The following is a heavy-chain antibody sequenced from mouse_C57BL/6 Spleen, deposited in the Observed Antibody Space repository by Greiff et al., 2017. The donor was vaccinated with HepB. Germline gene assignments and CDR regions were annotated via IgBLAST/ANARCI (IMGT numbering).Heavy chain of an antibody. J-gene: IGHJ3*01. CDR2: ISSGSSTI. D-gene: IGHD2-2*01. Sequence: EVKLVESGGGLVKPGGSLKLSCAASGFTFSDYGMHWVRQTPEKGLEWVANISSGSSTIYYADTVKGRFTISRDNAKNTLSLQMSSLRSEDTAMYYCANYCGCVWFAYWGQGTLVTVSA. V-gene: IGHV5-17*03. CDR3: ANYCGCVWFAY. CDR1: GFTFSDYG.